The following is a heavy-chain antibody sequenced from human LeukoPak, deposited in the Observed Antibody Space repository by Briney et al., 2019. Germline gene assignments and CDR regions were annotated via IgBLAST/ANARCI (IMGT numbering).Heavy chain of an antibody. CDR3: ARAGGYSYGNFDY. Sequence: GRSLRLSCAASGFTFSSYAMHWVRQAPGKGLEWVAVISYDGSNKYYADSVKGRFTISRDNSKNTLYLQMNSLRAEDTAVYYCARAGGYSYGNFDYWGQGTLVTVSS. CDR2: ISYDGSNK. D-gene: IGHD5-18*01. J-gene: IGHJ4*02. CDR1: GFTFSSYA. V-gene: IGHV3-30-3*01.